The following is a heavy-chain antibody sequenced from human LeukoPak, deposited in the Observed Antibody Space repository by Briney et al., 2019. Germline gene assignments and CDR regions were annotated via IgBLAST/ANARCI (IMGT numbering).Heavy chain of an antibody. CDR1: GFTFSSYG. J-gene: IGHJ4*02. D-gene: IGHD4-17*01. CDR3: AKDHWIMTTATTWDLDY. CDR2: ISYDGSNK. V-gene: IGHV3-30*18. Sequence: PGRSLILSCAASGFTFSSYGMHWVRQAPGKGLEWVAVISYDGSNKYYADSVKGRFTISRDNSKNTLYLQMNSLRAEDTAVYYCAKDHWIMTTATTWDLDYWGQGTLVTVSS.